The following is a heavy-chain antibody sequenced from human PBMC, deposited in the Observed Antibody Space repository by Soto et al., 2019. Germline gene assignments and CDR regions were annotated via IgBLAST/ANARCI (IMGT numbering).Heavy chain of an antibody. J-gene: IGHJ6*03. CDR3: AREKRGCSSTSCYYYYYYMDV. CDR1: GYTFTSYY. V-gene: IGHV1-46*01. CDR2: INPSGGST. D-gene: IGHD2-2*01. Sequence: ASVKVSCKASGYTFTSYYMHWVRQAPGQGLEWMGIINPSGGSTSYAQKLQGRVTMTTDTSTSTAYMELRSLRSDDTAVYYCAREKRGCSSTSCYYYYYYMDVWGKGTTVTVSS.